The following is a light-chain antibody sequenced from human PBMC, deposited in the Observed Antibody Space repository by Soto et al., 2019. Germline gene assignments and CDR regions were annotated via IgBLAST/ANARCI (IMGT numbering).Light chain of an antibody. Sequence: DIVMTQSPDSLAVSLGERATINCKSSQSVLYSSNNKNYLAWYQQKPGQPPKLLIYWASTRESGVPDRFSGSGSGKDFTLTNSSLQAEDVAVYYCQQHYSTPYTFGQGTKLEIK. CDR1: QSVLYSSNNKNY. J-gene: IGKJ2*01. CDR3: QQHYSTPYT. CDR2: WAS. V-gene: IGKV4-1*01.